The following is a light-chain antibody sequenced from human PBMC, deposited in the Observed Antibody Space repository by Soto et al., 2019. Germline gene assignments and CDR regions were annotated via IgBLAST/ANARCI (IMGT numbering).Light chain of an antibody. J-gene: IGLJ1*01. CDR2: EVS. V-gene: IGLV2-14*01. Sequence: QSVLTQPASVSGSPGQSITISCTGTSSDVGGYNSVSWYQQHPGKAPKLMIYEVSNRPSGVSNRFSGSKSGNTASLTISGIQAEDEADYYCSSYTTSSSLLYVFGTGTKPTVL. CDR1: SSDVGGYNS. CDR3: SSYTTSSSLLYV.